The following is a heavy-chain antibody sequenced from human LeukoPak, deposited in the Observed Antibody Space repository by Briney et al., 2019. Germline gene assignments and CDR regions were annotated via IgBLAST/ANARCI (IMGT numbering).Heavy chain of an antibody. CDR1: GYTFTGYY. J-gene: IGHJ3*02. V-gene: IGHV1-2*02. Sequence: ASVKVSCKASGYTFTGYYMHWVRQAPGQGLEWMGWINPNSGGTNYAQKFQGRVTMTRDTSISTAYMELSRLRSDDTAVHYCARGQGITIFGVALDAFDIWGQGTMVTVSS. CDR3: ARGQGITIFGVALDAFDI. CDR2: INPNSGGT. D-gene: IGHD3-3*01.